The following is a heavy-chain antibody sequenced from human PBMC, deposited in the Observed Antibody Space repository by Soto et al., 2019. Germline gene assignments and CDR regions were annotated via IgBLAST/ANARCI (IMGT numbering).Heavy chain of an antibody. V-gene: IGHV3-30*18. CDR1: GFTFSSYG. Sequence: QVQLVESGGGVVQPGRSLRLSCAASGFTFSSYGMHWVRQAPGKGLEWVAVISYDGSNKYYADSVKGRFTISRDNSKNTLYLQMNSLRGEDRVGYCCAKVLRGYGASGEFDYWGQGTLVTVSS. D-gene: IGHD3-16*01. J-gene: IGHJ4*02. CDR2: ISYDGSNK. CDR3: AKVLRGYGASGEFDY.